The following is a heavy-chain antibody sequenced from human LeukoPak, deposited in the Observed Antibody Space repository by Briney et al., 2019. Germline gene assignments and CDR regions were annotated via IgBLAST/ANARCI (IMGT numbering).Heavy chain of an antibody. D-gene: IGHD5-12*01. CDR2: IHSGGTT. CDR3: ARDSDSGYGPFAS. J-gene: IGHJ4*02. CDR1: GFTVSNNY. V-gene: IGHV3-53*01. Sequence: PGGSLRLSCAASGFTVSNNYMSWVRQAPGKGLEWVSVIHSGGTTNYADSVQGRSTISRDSSKTTVYLHMNSLRAEDTAVYYCARDSDSGYGPFASWGQGTLVTVSS.